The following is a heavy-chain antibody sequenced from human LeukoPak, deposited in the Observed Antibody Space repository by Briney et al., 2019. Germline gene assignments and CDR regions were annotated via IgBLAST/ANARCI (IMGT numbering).Heavy chain of an antibody. CDR2: IKQDGSEK. J-gene: IGHJ4*02. V-gene: IGHV3-7*01. D-gene: IGHD5-24*01. Sequence: GGSLRLSCAASGFTFSSYWMSWVRQAPGKGLEWVANIKQDGSEKYYVDSVKGRFTISRDNAKNSLYLQMNSLRAEDTAVYYCARARIRSGATTDFYYWGQGTLVTVSS. CDR3: ARARIRSGATTDFYY. CDR1: GFTFSSYW.